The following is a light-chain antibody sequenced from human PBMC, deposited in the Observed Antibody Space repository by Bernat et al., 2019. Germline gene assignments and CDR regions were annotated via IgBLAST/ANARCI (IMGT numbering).Light chain of an antibody. J-gene: IGLJ2*01. V-gene: IGLV2-14*03. CDR2: DVT. CDR1: SSDIGGYSF. Sequence: QSVLTQPASVSASLGQSITISCTGTSSDIGGYSFVSWYQQYPGKVPKVIIYDVTYRPSGVSNRFTASKSGNTASLTISGLQADDEADYYCSSYTTSTNVIFGGGTKVIVL. CDR3: SSYTTSTNVI.